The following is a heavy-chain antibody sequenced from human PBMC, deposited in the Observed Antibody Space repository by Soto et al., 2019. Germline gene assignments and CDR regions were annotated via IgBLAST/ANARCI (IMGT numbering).Heavy chain of an antibody. CDR2: ISSSGSTI. J-gene: IGHJ3*02. CDR1: GFTFSDYY. Sequence: GGSLRLSCAASGFTFSDYYMSWIRQAPGKGLEWVSYISSSGSTIYYADSVKGRLTISRDNAKNSLYLQMNSLRAEDTAVYYCARESEHIVAKDYDAFDIWGQGTMVTVSS. CDR3: ARESEHIVAKDYDAFDI. D-gene: IGHD5-12*01. V-gene: IGHV3-11*01.